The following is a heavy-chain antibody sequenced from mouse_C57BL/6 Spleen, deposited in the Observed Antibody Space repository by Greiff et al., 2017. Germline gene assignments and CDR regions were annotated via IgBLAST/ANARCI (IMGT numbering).Heavy chain of an antibody. CDR3: ARRLSYAMDY. CDR1: GYAFSSSW. Sequence: VKLQESGPELVKPGASVKISCKASGYAFSSSWMNWVKQRPGKGLEWIGRIYPGDGDTNYNGKFKGKATLTADKSSSTAYMQLSSLTSEDSAVYFCARRLSYAMDYWGQGTSVTVSS. CDR2: IYPGDGDT. J-gene: IGHJ4*01. D-gene: IGHD1-2*01. V-gene: IGHV1-82*01.